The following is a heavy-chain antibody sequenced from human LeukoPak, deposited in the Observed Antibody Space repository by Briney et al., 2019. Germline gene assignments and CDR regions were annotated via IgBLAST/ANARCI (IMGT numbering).Heavy chain of an antibody. J-gene: IGHJ5*02. CDR3: ATDGAGFDT. CDR2: INLGGTNT. CDR1: GFTFNDYY. V-gene: IGHV3-11*01. Sequence: GGSLRLSCAASGFTFNDYYMSWIRQAPGKGLEWLSYINLGGTNTHYADSVKGRFTISRDNAKKSLYLEMNNLRAEDTAVYYCATDGAGFDTWGQGVLVTVSS.